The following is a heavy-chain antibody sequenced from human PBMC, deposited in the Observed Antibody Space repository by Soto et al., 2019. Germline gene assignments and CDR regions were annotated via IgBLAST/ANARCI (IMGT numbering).Heavy chain of an antibody. Sequence: PGGSLRLSCGASGFTFSDYYMSWIRQAPGKGLEWVSYISSSSSYTNYADSVKGRFTISRDNAKDSLYLQMDSLRDEDTAVYYCAKPTFYYDSSGYRYFDYWGQGTPATVSS. CDR1: GFTFSDYY. D-gene: IGHD3-22*01. CDR2: ISSSSSYT. V-gene: IGHV3-11*06. J-gene: IGHJ4*02. CDR3: AKPTFYYDSSGYRYFDY.